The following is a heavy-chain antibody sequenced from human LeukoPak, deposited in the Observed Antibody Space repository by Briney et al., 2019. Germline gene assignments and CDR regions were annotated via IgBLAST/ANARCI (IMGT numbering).Heavy chain of an antibody. Sequence: ASVKVSCKASGYTFISYIISWVRQAPGQGLEWMGWISTYNGNTNYAQKLQGRVTMTTDTSTSTAYMEVRSLRSDDTAVYYCAGVMKQWLVGDAFDIWGQGTMVTVSS. CDR2: ISTYNGNT. D-gene: IGHD6-19*01. CDR3: AGVMKQWLVGDAFDI. CDR1: GYTFISYI. J-gene: IGHJ3*02. V-gene: IGHV1-18*01.